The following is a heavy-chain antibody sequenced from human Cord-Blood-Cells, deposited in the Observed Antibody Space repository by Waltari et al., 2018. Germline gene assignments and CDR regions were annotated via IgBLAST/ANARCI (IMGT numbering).Heavy chain of an antibody. V-gene: IGHV4-39*02. CDR2: IYYSGST. CDR1: GGSISSISYY. J-gene: IGHJ4*02. CDR3: ARDGGNSDVGYYFDY. D-gene: IGHD2-21*02. Sequence: QLQLQESGPGLVKPSETLSLTCTVSGGSISSISYYWGWIRHPPGKGLAWIGSIYYSGSTYYNPSLKSRVTISVDTSKNQFSLKLSSVTAADTAVYYCARDGGNSDVGYYFDYWGQGTLVTVSS.